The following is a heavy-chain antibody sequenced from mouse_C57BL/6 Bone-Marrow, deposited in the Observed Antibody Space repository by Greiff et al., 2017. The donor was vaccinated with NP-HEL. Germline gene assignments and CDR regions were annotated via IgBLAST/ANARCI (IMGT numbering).Heavy chain of an antibody. Sequence: QVQLQQSGPELVKPGASVKISCKASGYTFTDYYINWVKQRPGQGLEWIGWIFPGSGSTYYNEKFKGKATLTADKSSSTAYMELRSLTSEDSAVYFCARRANWYAMDYWGQGTSVTVSS. D-gene: IGHD4-1*01. J-gene: IGHJ4*01. CDR2: IFPGSGST. CDR3: ARRANWYAMDY. CDR1: GYTFTDYY. V-gene: IGHV1-75*01.